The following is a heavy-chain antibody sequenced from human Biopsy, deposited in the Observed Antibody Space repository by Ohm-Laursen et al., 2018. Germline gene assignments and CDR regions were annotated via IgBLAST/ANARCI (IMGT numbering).Heavy chain of an antibody. Sequence: ASVKVSCNVSGYAVTEFSMHWVRQAPGKGLEWMGGFAPENGKTIYAQKFQGRVTMTEDTSTDTAYMELGSLRSEDTAVYYCAADINVWNVNYWGQGTQVTVSS. D-gene: IGHD1-1*01. CDR1: GYAVTEFS. CDR3: AADINVWNVNY. V-gene: IGHV1-24*01. J-gene: IGHJ4*02. CDR2: FAPENGKT.